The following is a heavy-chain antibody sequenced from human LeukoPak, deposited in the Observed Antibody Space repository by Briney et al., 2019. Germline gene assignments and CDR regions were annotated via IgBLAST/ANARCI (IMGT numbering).Heavy chain of an antibody. D-gene: IGHD6-6*01. Sequence: ASVKVSCKASGYTFTGYYMHWVRQAPGQGLEWMGRINPNGGGTNYAQKFQGRVTMTRDTSISTAYMELSRLRSDDTAVYYCARLAARPDFDYWGQGTLVTVSS. J-gene: IGHJ4*02. CDR3: ARLAARPDFDY. CDR2: INPNGGGT. V-gene: IGHV1-2*06. CDR1: GYTFTGYY.